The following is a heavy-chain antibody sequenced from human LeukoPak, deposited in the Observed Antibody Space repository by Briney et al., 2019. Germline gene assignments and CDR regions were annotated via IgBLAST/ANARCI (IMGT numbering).Heavy chain of an antibody. CDR2: IYHSGST. J-gene: IGHJ4*02. V-gene: IGHV4-30-2*01. CDR3: ARLNLEYLYSSGPNDY. CDR1: GGSISSGGYY. D-gene: IGHD3-10*01. Sequence: ASETLSLTCTVSGGSISSGGYYWSWIRQPPGKGLEWIGYIYHSGSTYYNPSLKSRVTISVDTSKNQLSLRLNSVTPADTAVYYCARLNLEYLYSSGPNDYWGQGTLVTVSS.